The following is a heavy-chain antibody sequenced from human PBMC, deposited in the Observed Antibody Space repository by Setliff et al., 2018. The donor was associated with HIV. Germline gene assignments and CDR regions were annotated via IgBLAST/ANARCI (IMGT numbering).Heavy chain of an antibody. Sequence: GGSLRLSCAASGFTFSNAWMNWVRQAPGKGLEWVGRIKSKTDGGTTDYAAPVKGRFTISRDDSKNTLYLQMNSLKTEDTAVYYCTTCWYSSSWDAFDIWGQGTMVTVSS. CDR3: TTCWYSSSWDAFDI. CDR2: IKSKTDGGTT. J-gene: IGHJ3*02. V-gene: IGHV3-15*01. D-gene: IGHD6-13*01. CDR1: GFTFSNAW.